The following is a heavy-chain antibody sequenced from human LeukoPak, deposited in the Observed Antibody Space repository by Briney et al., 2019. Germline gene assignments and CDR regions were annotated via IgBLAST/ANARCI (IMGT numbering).Heavy chain of an antibody. CDR2: INSDGSST. V-gene: IGHV3-74*01. CDR1: GFTFSSYW. CDR3: ARDGSSSWYLYYYYYMDV. D-gene: IGHD6-13*01. Sequence: GGSLRLSCAASGFTFSSYWMSWVRQAPGKGLVWVSRINSDGSSTSYADSVKGRFTISRDNAKNTLYLQMNSLRAEDTAVYYCARDGSSSWYLYYYYYMDVWGKGTTVTVSS. J-gene: IGHJ6*03.